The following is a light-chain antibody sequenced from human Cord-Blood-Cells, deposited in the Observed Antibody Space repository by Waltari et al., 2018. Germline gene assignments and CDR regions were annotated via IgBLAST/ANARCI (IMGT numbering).Light chain of an antibody. CDR3: AAWDDSLSGRV. Sequence: QSVLTQPPSASGTPGQRVPISCSGSSSNIGSNYVYWYQQLPGTAPKLLIEGKNQRPSGVPDRFSGSKSGTSASLAISGLRSEDEADYYCAAWDDSLSGRVFGGGTKLTVL. V-gene: IGLV1-47*01. J-gene: IGLJ3*02. CDR1: SSNIGSNY. CDR2: GKN.